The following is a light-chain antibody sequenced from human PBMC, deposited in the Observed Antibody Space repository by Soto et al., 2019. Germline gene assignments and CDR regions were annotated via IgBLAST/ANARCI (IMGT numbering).Light chain of an antibody. J-gene: IGKJ4*01. Sequence: EIVLTQSPGTLSLSPGERATLSCRASQSVSSSYLAWYQQKPGQAPRLLIYGASSRATGIPDRFSGSGSGTDFTLTISRLEPEDFAVYYCQQYGSSVTFGGGPRWRSN. CDR1: QSVSSSY. CDR3: QQYGSSVT. V-gene: IGKV3-20*01. CDR2: GAS.